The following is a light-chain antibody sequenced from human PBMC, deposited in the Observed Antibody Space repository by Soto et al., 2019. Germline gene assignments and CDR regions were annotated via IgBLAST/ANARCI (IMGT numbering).Light chain of an antibody. J-gene: IGKJ4*01. V-gene: IGKV3-11*01. CDR3: QQRSNWPPVLT. CDR2: DAS. Sequence: EIVLTQSPATLSLSPGERATLSCRASQSVSSYLAWYQQKPGQAPSLLIYDASNRATGIPARFSGSGSGTDFTLTISSLEPEDFAVYYCQQRSNWPPVLTFGGGTQVEIK. CDR1: QSVSSY.